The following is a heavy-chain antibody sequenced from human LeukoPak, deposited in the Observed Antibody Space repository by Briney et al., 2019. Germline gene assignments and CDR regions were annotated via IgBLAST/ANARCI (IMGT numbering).Heavy chain of an antibody. CDR2: IYSGGST. D-gene: IGHD3-22*01. CDR3: AKGSSGYFVDL. J-gene: IGHJ5*02. Sequence: PGGSLRLSCAASGFTVSSNYMSWVRQAPGKGLEWVSVIYSGGSTYYADSVKGRFTISRDNSKNTLFLQMNSLRAEDTALYYCAKGSSGYFVDLWGQGTLVTVSS. V-gene: IGHV3-53*01. CDR1: GFTVSSNY.